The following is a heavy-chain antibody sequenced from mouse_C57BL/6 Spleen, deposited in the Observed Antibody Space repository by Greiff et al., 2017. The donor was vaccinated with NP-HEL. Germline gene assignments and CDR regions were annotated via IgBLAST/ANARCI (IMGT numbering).Heavy chain of an antibody. Sequence: QVQLQQPGAELVKPGASVKMSCKASGYTFTSYWITWVKQRPGQGLEWIGDIYPGSGSTNYNEKFKSKATLTVDTSSSTAYMQLSSLTSEDSAVYYCARHYYGRSYFDYWGQGTTLTVSS. CDR3: ARHYYGRSYFDY. J-gene: IGHJ2*01. D-gene: IGHD1-1*01. V-gene: IGHV1-55*01. CDR2: IYPGSGST. CDR1: GYTFTSYW.